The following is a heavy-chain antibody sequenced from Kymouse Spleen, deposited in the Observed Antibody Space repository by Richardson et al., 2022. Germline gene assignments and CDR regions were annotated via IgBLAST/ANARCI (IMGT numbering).Heavy chain of an antibody. V-gene: IGHV4-39*01. CDR2: IYYSGST. CDR1: GGSISSSSYY. CDR3: ARQITMVRGVPFDY. Sequence: QLQLQESGPGLVKPSETLSLTCTVSGGSISSSSYYWGWIRQPPGKGLEWIGSIYYSGSTYYNPSLKSRVTISVDTSKNQFSLKLSSVTAADTAVYYCARQITMVRGVPFDYWGQGTLVTVSS. D-gene: IGHD3-10*01. J-gene: IGHJ4*02.